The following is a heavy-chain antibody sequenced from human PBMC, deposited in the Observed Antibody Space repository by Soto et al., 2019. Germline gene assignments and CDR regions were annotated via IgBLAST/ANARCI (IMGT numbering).Heavy chain of an antibody. CDR1: GGTVNSAEDY. CDR2: ISNSGST. CDR3: ATESGSTYGYFDY. J-gene: IGHJ4*02. V-gene: IGHV4-30-4*01. Sequence: PSETLSLICAASGGTVNSAEDYWSWIRQSPGKGLEWIGYISNSGSTGYNPSLKTRLSMSVDRSKNQFTLRLTSVTAADTAVYFCATESGSTYGYFDYWGQGTQVTVSS. D-gene: IGHD5-18*01.